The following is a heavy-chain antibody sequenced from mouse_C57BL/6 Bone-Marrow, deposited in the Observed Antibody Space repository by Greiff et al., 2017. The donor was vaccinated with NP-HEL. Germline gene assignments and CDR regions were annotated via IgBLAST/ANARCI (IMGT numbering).Heavy chain of an antibody. D-gene: IGHD1-1*01. CDR1: GFNIKDYY. CDR3: TFICTGFAY. J-gene: IGHJ3*01. CDR2: IDPEDGDT. Sequence: EVKLEESGAELVRPGASVKLSCTASGFNIKDYYMHWVKQRPEQGLEWIGRIDPEDGDTEYAPKFQGKATMTADTSSNTAYQQLSSLTSEDTAVYYCTFICTGFAYWGQGTLVTVSA. V-gene: IGHV14-1*01.